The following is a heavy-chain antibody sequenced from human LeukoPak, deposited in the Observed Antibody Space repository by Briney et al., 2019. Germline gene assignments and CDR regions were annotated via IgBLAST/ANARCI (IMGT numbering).Heavy chain of an antibody. CDR1: GYSFTSYW. V-gene: IGHV5-51*01. CDR3: ARLSYCDSSGGDAFDI. Sequence: GESLKISCKGSGYSFTSYWIGWVRQMPGKGLEWMGIIYPGDSDTRYSPSFQGQVTISADKSISTAYLQWSSLKASDTAMYYCARLSYCDSSGGDAFDIWGQGTMVTVSS. J-gene: IGHJ3*02. CDR2: IYPGDSDT. D-gene: IGHD3-22*01.